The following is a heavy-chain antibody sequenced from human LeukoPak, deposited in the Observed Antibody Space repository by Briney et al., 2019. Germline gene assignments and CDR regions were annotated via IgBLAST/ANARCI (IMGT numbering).Heavy chain of an antibody. J-gene: IGHJ4*02. CDR3: AKAELGVDTFFDY. CDR1: GFTFSSYS. Sequence: PGGSLRLSCAASGFTFSSYSMNWVRQAPGKGLEWVSPISSISSHIYYADSVKGRFTISRDNAKNSLYLQMNSLRAEDTAFYYCAKAELGVDTFFDYWGQGTLVTVSS. V-gene: IGHV3-21*04. CDR2: ISSISSHI. D-gene: IGHD3-3*01.